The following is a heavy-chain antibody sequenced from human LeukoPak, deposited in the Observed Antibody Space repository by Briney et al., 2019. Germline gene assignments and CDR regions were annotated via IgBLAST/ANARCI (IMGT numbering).Heavy chain of an antibody. V-gene: IGHV1-69*01. J-gene: IGHJ4*02. CDR1: GGTFSSYA. Sequence: GASVKVSCKASGGTFSSYAISWVRQAPGQGLEWMGGIIPIFGTANYAQKFQGRVTITADESTSTAYMELSSLRSEDTAMYYCARDPTYYDFWSGYPYFDYWGQGTLVTVSS. CDR2: IIPIFGTA. D-gene: IGHD3-3*01. CDR3: ARDPTYYDFWSGYPYFDY.